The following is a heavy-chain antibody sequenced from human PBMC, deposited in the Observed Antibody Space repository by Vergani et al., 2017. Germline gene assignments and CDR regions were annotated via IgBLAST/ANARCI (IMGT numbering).Heavy chain of an antibody. J-gene: IGHJ4*02. Sequence: VQLVETGGGLIQPGGSLRLSCAASGFTVSSNYMSWVRQAPGKGLEWVAFIRYDGSNKYYADSVKGRFTISRDNSKNTLYLQMNSLRAEDTAVYYCAKDMGSITMVRGVTDYWGQGTLVTVSS. V-gene: IGHV3-30*02. D-gene: IGHD3-10*01. CDR2: IRYDGSNK. CDR1: GFTVSSNY. CDR3: AKDMGSITMVRGVTDY.